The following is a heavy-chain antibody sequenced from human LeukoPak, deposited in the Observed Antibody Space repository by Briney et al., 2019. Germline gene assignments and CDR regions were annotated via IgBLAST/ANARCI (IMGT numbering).Heavy chain of an antibody. CDR2: IIPIFGTA. Sequence: GASVKVSCKASGGTFSSYAISWVRQAPGQGLEWMGGIIPIFGTANYAQKFQGRVTITADESTSTAYMELSSLRSEDTAVYYCARGGDSYFFFDYWGQGTLVTVSS. J-gene: IGHJ4*02. V-gene: IGHV1-69*13. D-gene: IGHD5-18*01. CDR3: ARGGDSYFFFDY. CDR1: GGTFSSYA.